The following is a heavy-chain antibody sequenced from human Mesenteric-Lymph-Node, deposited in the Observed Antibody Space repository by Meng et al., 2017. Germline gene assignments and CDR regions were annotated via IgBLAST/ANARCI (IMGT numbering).Heavy chain of an antibody. V-gene: IGHV3-30*01. J-gene: IGHJ4*02. D-gene: IGHD1-26*01. Sequence: GESLKISCAASGFTFSSYAMHWVRQAPGKGLEWVAVISYDGSNKYYADSVKGRFTISRDNSKNTLYLQMNSLRAGDTAVYYCARVAALEALLYYFDYWGQGTLVTVSS. CDR2: ISYDGSNK. CDR3: ARVAALEALLYYFDY. CDR1: GFTFSSYA.